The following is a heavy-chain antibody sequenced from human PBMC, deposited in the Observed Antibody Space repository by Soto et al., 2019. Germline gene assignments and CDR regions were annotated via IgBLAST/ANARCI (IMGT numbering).Heavy chain of an antibody. CDR2: FTGSGDNT. Sequence: GGSLRLSCAASGFTFSSYAMSWVRQAPGKGLEWVSGFTGSGDNTYYADSVKGRFTISRDNSKNTLYLQMNSLRAEDTAVYYCAKTQLRLELLVSPYYAMDVWGQGTTVTVAS. CDR3: AKTQLRLELLVSPYYAMDV. CDR1: GFTFSSYA. D-gene: IGHD1-7*01. J-gene: IGHJ6*02. V-gene: IGHV3-23*01.